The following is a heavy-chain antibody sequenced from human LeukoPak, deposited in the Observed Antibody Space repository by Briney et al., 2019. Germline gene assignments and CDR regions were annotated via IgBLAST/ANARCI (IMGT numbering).Heavy chain of an antibody. D-gene: IGHD2-2*01. Sequence: SETLSLTCTVSGGSISSSSYYWGWIRQPPGKGLEWIGSIYYSGSTYYNPSLKSRVTISVDTSKNQFSLKLSSVTAADTAVYYCARQHVSYCSTTSCSAGFVDSWGQGTLVTASS. J-gene: IGHJ4*02. CDR2: IYYSGST. CDR1: GGSISSSSYY. V-gene: IGHV4-39*01. CDR3: ARQHVSYCSTTSCSAGFVDS.